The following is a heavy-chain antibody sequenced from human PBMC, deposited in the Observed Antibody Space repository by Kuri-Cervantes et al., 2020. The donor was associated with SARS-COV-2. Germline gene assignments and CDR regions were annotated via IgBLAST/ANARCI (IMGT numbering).Heavy chain of an antibody. J-gene: IGHJ6*03. CDR3: ARVVVAAYYYYYYTDV. V-gene: IGHV4-34*01. Sequence: SQTLSLTCAVYGGSFSGYYWSWIRQPPGKGLEWIGEINHSGSTNYNPSLKSRATISVDTSKNQFSLKLSSVTAADTAVYYCARVVVAAYYYYYYTDVWGKGTTVTVSS. CDR2: INHSGST. D-gene: IGHD2-15*01. CDR1: GGSFSGYY.